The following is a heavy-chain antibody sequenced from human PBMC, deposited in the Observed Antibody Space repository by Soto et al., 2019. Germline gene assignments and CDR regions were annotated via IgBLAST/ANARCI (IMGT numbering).Heavy chain of an antibody. D-gene: IGHD2-15*01. CDR1: GGSISSYY. J-gene: IGHJ3*02. Sequence: PSETLSLTCTVSGGSISSYYWSWIRQPPGKGLEWIGYIYYSGSTTYNPSLKSRVTISVDTSKNQFSLKLSSVTAADTAVYYCARGLCSGGSCYNYDAFDIWGQGTMVT. CDR3: ARGLCSGGSCYNYDAFDI. V-gene: IGHV4-59*01. CDR2: IYYSGST.